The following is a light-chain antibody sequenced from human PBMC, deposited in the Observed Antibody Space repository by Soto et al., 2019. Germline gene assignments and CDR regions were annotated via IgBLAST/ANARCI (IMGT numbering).Light chain of an antibody. CDR3: SSYTSTMTNV. CDR2: DVV. V-gene: IGLV2-14*03. Sequence: QSALTQPASVSGSPGQSITISCTGTSSDVGGFTSVSWYQLRPGTAPKLILYDVVDRPSGVSYRFSGSKSGNTASLTISWLQAADEADYFCSSYTSTMTNVFGSGTKLTVL. J-gene: IGLJ1*01. CDR1: SSDVGGFTS.